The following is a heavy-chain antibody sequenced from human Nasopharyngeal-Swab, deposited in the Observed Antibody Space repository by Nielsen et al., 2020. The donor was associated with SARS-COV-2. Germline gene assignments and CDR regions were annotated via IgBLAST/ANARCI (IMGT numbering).Heavy chain of an antibody. CDR3: AGRPRYSSSWYSPYYYYGMDV. J-gene: IGHJ6*02. CDR1: GFTFSSYS. V-gene: IGHV3-21*01. CDR2: ISSSSSYI. D-gene: IGHD6-13*01. Sequence: GESLKISCAAFGFTFSSYSMNWVRQAPGKGLEWVSSISSSSSYIYYADSVKGRFTISRDNAKNSLYLQMNSLRAEDTAVYYCAGRPRYSSSWYSPYYYYGMDVWGQGTTVTVSS.